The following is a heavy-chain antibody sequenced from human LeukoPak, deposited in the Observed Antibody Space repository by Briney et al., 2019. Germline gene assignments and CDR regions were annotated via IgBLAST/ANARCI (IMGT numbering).Heavy chain of an antibody. Sequence: SGGSLRLSCAASGFTFSSDWMHWVRQAPGKGLVWVSRISTDGSSTNSADSVKGRLTISRDNAKNTLYLQMNSLRAEDTAVYYCVREYSSSSPRAFDMWGQGTMVTVSP. J-gene: IGHJ3*02. CDR1: GFTFSSDW. V-gene: IGHV3-74*01. D-gene: IGHD6-6*01. CDR3: VREYSSSSPRAFDM. CDR2: ISTDGSST.